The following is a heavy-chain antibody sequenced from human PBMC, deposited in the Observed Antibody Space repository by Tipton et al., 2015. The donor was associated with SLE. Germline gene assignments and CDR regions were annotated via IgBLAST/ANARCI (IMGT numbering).Heavy chain of an antibody. Sequence: TLSLTCTVSGGSISSSSDYWGWIRQPPGKGREWIGDIYDSGSTYYNPSLKSRVTIAVDTSKNQLSLNLNSVTAADTAVYYCARGGGDSSSCQDFDRWGQGTLVTVSS. J-gene: IGHJ4*02. V-gene: IGHV4-39*07. CDR3: ARGGGDSSSCQDFDR. CDR1: GGSISSSSDY. CDR2: IYDSGST. D-gene: IGHD6-13*01.